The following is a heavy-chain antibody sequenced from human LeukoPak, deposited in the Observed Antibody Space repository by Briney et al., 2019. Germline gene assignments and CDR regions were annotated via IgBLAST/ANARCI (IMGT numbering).Heavy chain of an antibody. CDR2: INHSGST. D-gene: IGHD2-15*01. CDR3: ARRRIDCSDTGCYVDY. CDR1: GGSFSGYY. V-gene: IGHV4-34*01. Sequence: SETLSLTCAVYGGSFSGYYWSWIRQPPGKGLEWIGEINHSGSTNYNPSLKSRVTISVDTSKNQFSLKLSSVTAAGTAVYYCARRRIDCSDTGCYVDYWGQGTLVTVSS. J-gene: IGHJ4*02.